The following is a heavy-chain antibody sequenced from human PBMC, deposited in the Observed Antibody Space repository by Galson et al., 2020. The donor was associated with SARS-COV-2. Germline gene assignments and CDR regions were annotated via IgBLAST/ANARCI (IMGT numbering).Heavy chain of an antibody. J-gene: IGHJ6*02. CDR1: GFTFSSYG. CDR3: AKDLGDSSGWYFGRKYYYYYGMDV. Sequence: GESLKISCAASGFTFSSYGMHWVRQTPGKGLEWVAVISYDGSNKYYADSVKGRFTISRDNSKNTLYLQMNSLRAEDTAVYYCAKDLGDSSGWYFGRKYYYYYGMDVWGQGTTVTVSS. V-gene: IGHV3-30*18. D-gene: IGHD6-19*01. CDR2: ISYDGSNK.